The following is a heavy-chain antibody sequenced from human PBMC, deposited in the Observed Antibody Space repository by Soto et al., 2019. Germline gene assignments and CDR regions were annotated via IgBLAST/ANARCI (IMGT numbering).Heavy chain of an antibody. D-gene: IGHD6-13*01. CDR3: AKDLRYSSSWYNPYFDY. Sequence: QVQLVESGGGVVQPGRSLRLSCAASGFTFSSYGMHWVRQAPGKGLEWVAVISYDGSNKYYADSVKGRFTISRDNSKNTLYLQMNSLRAEDTAVYYCAKDLRYSSSWYNPYFDYWGQGTLVTVCS. J-gene: IGHJ4*02. V-gene: IGHV3-30*18. CDR1: GFTFSSYG. CDR2: ISYDGSNK.